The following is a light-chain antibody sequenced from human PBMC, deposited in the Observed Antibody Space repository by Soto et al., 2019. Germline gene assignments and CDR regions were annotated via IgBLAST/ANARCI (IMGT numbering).Light chain of an antibody. CDR1: QSVSNF. CDR3: QQRSSWPVT. V-gene: IGKV3-11*01. CDR2: DAS. J-gene: IGKJ3*01. Sequence: EIVLAQSPVFLSLSPGERATLSCRASQSVSNFLIWYQQKPGQPPRLLIYDASKRASGVPDRFSGSGSGTDFTLTISSLEPEDFAVYFCQQRSSWPVTFGPGTKVDLK.